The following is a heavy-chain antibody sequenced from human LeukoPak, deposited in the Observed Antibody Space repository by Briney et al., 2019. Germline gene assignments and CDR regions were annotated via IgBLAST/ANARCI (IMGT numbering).Heavy chain of an antibody. V-gene: IGHV3-23*01. J-gene: IGHJ3*02. CDR2: ISGSGGST. CDR3: AKDRVEYSSSWQPFI. Sequence: GGSLRLSCVGSGFTLSSYAMSWVRQAPGKGLEWVSAISGSGGSTYYADSVKGRFTISRDNSKNTLYLQMNSLRAEDTAVYYCAKDRVEYSSSWQPFIWGQGTMVTVSS. CDR1: GFTLSSYA. D-gene: IGHD6-13*01.